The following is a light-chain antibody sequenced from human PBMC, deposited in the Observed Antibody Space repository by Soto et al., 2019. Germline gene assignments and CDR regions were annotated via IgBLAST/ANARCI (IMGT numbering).Light chain of an antibody. CDR1: QSISSN. CDR3: QQYNNWPPLT. CDR2: GTS. V-gene: IGKV3-15*01. Sequence: EIVMTQSPATLSVSPGERATLFCRASQSISSNLAWYQQKAGQAPRLLIYGTSTRATGIPARFSGSGSGTEFTLIISSLQSEDVAVYYCQQYNNWPPLTFGGGTKVEIK. J-gene: IGKJ4*01.